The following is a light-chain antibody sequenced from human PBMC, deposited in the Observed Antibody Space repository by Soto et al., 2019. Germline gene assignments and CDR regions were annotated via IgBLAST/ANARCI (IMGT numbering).Light chain of an antibody. CDR1: SSDVGGYNY. J-gene: IGLJ2*01. CDR3: CSYAASYNPVV. V-gene: IGLV2-11*01. CDR2: DVS. Sequence: QSALTQPRSASGSPGQSVTISCTGTSSDVGGYNYVSWYQQHPGKAPKLMIYDVSKRPSGVPDRFSGSKSGNTASLTISGLQADDEDDYYCCSYAASYNPVVFGGGTKLTVL.